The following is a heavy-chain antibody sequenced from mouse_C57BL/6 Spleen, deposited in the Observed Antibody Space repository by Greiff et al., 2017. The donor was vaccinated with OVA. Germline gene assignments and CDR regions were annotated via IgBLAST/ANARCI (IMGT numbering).Heavy chain of an antibody. CDR2: ISGGGGNT. Sequence: EVHLVESGGGLVKPGGSLKLSCAASGFTFSSYTMSWVRQTPVKRLEWVATISGGGGNTYYPDSVKGRFTISRDNAKNTLYLQRSRLRSEDTALYYCARQRNWYFDVWGTGTTVTVSS. CDR3: ARQRNWYFDV. CDR1: GFTFSSYT. J-gene: IGHJ1*03. V-gene: IGHV5-9*01.